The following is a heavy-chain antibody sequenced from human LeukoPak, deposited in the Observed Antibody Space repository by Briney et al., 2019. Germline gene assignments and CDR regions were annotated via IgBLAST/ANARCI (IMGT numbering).Heavy chain of an antibody. J-gene: IGHJ4*02. CDR1: GYSISSGYY. CDR2: INHSGST. V-gene: IGHV4-38-2*02. D-gene: IGHD1-26*01. CDR3: ARASLGLVGATTFDY. Sequence: PSETLSLTCTVSGYSISSGYYWSWIRQPPGKGLEWIGEINHSGSTNYNPSLKSRVTISVDTSKNQFSLKLSSVTAADTAVYYCARASLGLVGATTFDYWGQGTLVTVSS.